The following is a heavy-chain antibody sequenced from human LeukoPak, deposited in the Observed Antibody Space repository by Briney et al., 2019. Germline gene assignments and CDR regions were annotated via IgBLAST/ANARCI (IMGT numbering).Heavy chain of an antibody. D-gene: IGHD5-18*01. CDR3: ARGGLRGYSYGVFDY. CDR1: GCSISSSSYY. Sequence: PSETLSLTCTVSGCSISSSSYYWGWIRQPPGKGLEWIGSIYYSGSTYYNPSLNSRVTISVDTSKNQFSLKLSSVAAADTAVYYCARGGLRGYSYGVFDYWGQGTLVTVSS. V-gene: IGHV4-39*07. CDR2: IYYSGST. J-gene: IGHJ4*02.